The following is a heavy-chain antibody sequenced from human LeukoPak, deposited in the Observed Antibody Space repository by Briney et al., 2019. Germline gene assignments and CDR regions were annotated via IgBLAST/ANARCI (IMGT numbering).Heavy chain of an antibody. CDR2: IYNSGST. D-gene: IGHD4-23*01. CDR1: GGSIISYH. V-gene: IGHV4-4*07. J-gene: IGHJ4*02. Sequence: KSSETLSLTCTVSGGSIISYHWSWTRQPAGKGLEWIGRIYNSGSTNYNPSLKSRVTMSVDKSKNQFSLKLSSVTAADTAVYYCARDYGGHSDYWGQGTLVTVSS. CDR3: ARDYGGHSDY.